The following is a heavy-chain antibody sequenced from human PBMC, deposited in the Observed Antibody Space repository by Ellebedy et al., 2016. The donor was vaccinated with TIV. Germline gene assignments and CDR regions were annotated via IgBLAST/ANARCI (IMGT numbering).Heavy chain of an antibody. D-gene: IGHD3-9*01. CDR3: ASLYYDILTGYQTDAXXG. Sequence: SETLSLTCTVSGGSXRSSHXSWVXXRQPPGXGLEWIGTIYFSGNTNYNPSLKGRVTISVDKSKNQFSLKLSSVTAADTAVYFCASLYYDILTGYQTDAXXGWGQGTMVIVSS. J-gene: IGHJ3*01. CDR2: IYFSGNT. V-gene: IGHV4-39*01. CDR1: GGSXRSSHXS.